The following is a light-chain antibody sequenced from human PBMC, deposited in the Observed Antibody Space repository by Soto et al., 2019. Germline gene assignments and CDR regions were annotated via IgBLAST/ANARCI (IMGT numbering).Light chain of an antibody. CDR1: SAKIGPNYD. CDR2: GNN. CDR3: QSYDITQSGFV. V-gene: IGLV1-40*01. Sequence: QYVLTQPPSVSGCPGQRVTISCTGRSAKIGPNYDVHWYQQLPGAAPKLLIYGNNNRPSGVPDRFSGSKSDTSASLAITGLQAEDEADYYCQSYDITQSGFVFGSGTKVTVL. J-gene: IGLJ1*01.